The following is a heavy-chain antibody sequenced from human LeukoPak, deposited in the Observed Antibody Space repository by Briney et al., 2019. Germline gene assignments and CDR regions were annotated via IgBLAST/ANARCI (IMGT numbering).Heavy chain of an antibody. CDR1: GFTFGSYA. Sequence: GGSLRLSXAASGFTFGSYAMSWVRQAPGKGLEWVSAISGSGGSTYYADSVKGRFTISRDNSKNTLYLQMNSLRAEDTAVYYCAKSGGDYYDSSGYDAFDIWGQGTMVTVSS. J-gene: IGHJ3*02. D-gene: IGHD3-22*01. CDR3: AKSGGDYYDSSGYDAFDI. CDR2: ISGSGGST. V-gene: IGHV3-23*01.